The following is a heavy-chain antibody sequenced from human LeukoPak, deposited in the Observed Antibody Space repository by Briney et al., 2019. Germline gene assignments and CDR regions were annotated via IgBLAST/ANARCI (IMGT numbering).Heavy chain of an antibody. CDR3: ARDNPNWNYWTAFDI. V-gene: IGHV3-48*01. D-gene: IGHD1-7*01. CDR1: GFTFSSYS. CDR2: ISSSSSTI. Sequence: GGSLRLSCAASGFTFSSYSMNWVRQAPGKGLEWVSYISSSSSTIYYADSVKGRFTISRDNAKNSLYLQMNSLRAEDTAVYYCARDNPNWNYWTAFDIWGQGTMVTVSS. J-gene: IGHJ3*02.